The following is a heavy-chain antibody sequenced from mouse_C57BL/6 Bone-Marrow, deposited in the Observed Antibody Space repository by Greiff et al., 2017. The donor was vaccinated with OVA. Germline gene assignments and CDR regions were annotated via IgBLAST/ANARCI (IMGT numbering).Heavy chain of an antibody. D-gene: IGHD4-1*01. CDR3: ARSGMDY. CDR2: ISDGGSYT. CDR1: GFTFSSYA. V-gene: IGHV5-4*03. Sequence: EVKLEESGGGLVKPGGSLKLSCAASGFTFSSYAMSWVRQTPEKRLEWVATISDGGSYTYYPDNVKGRFTISRDNAKNNLYLQMSHLKSEDTAMYYCARSGMDYWGQGTSVTVSS. J-gene: IGHJ4*01.